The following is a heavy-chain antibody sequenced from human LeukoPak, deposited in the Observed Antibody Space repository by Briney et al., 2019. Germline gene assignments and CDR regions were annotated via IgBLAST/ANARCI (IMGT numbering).Heavy chain of an antibody. CDR3: ARGRGLPVRPPNEGFLDY. CDR2: ISGSGVNT. V-gene: IGHV3-23*01. J-gene: IGHJ4*02. CDR1: GFTFSSYA. D-gene: IGHD6-6*01. Sequence: GGSLRLSCAASGFTFSSYAMSWVRQAPGKGLEWVSGISGSGVNTYYANSVKGRFTISRDKFMNTLYLQMNSLRAEDTAVYYCARGRGLPVRPPNEGFLDYWGRGTLVTVSS.